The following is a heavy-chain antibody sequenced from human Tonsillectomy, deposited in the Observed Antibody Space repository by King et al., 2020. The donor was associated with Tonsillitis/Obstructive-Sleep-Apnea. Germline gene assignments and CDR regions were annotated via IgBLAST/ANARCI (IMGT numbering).Heavy chain of an antibody. V-gene: IGHV3-23*04. CDR2: ISGSGGST. J-gene: IGHJ3*02. CDR3: AKDYLFDWLSDAFDI. CDR1: GFTCSSYA. D-gene: IGHD3-9*01. Sequence: VQLVESGGGLVQPGGSLRLSCAASGFTCSSYAMSWVRQAPGKGLEWVSAISGSGGSTYYADSVKGRFTISRDKSKNTLYLQMNSMRAEDTAVYYCAKDYLFDWLSDAFDIWGQGTMVPVSS.